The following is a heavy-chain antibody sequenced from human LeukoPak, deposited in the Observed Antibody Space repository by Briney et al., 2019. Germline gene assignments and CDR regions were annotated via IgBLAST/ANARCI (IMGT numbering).Heavy chain of an antibody. J-gene: IGHJ4*02. CDR1: GYTFTGYY. D-gene: IGHD6-19*01. V-gene: IGHV1-2*02. CDR2: INPNSGGT. CDR3: ARGPRGLWLVPGGDFDY. Sequence: ASVKVSCKASGYTFTGYYMHWVRQAPGQGLEWMGWINPNSGGTNYAQKFQGRVTMTRDTSISTAYMELSRLRSDDTAVYCCARGPRGLWLVPGGDFDYWGQGTLVTVSS.